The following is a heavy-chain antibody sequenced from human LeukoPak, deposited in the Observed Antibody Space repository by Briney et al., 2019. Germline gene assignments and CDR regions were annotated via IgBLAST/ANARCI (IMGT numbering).Heavy chain of an antibody. CDR3: ANSHYGDYELG. V-gene: IGHV1-18*01. CDR1: GYTFTSYG. Sequence: ASVKVSCKASGYTFTSYGISWVRQAPGQGLEWMGWISAYNGNTNYAQKLQGRVTITADKSTSTAYMELSSLRSEDTAVYYCANSHYGDYELGWGQGTLVTVSS. D-gene: IGHD4-17*01. CDR2: ISAYNGNT. J-gene: IGHJ4*02.